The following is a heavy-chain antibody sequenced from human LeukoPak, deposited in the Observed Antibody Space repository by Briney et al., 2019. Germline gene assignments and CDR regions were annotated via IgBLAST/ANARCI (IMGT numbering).Heavy chain of an antibody. CDR3: ARGDSSSWYSYYFDY. J-gene: IGHJ4*02. CDR1: GFTFSSYG. D-gene: IGHD6-13*01. V-gene: IGHV3-33*01. Sequence: GGSLRLSCAASGFTFSSYGMPWVRQAPGKGLEWVAVIWYDGSNKYYADSVKGRFTISRDNSKNTLYLQMNSLRAEDTAVYYCARGDSSSWYSYYFDYWGQGTLVTVSS. CDR2: IWYDGSNK.